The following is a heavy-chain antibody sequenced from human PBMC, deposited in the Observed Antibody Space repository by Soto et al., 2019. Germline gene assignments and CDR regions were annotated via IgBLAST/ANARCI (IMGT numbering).Heavy chain of an antibody. CDR3: ARDGVLAYYYDSSGPRGVPFWGY. Sequence: QVQLVQSGAEVKKPGASVKVSCKASGYTFTSYGISWVRQAPGQGLEWMGWISAYNGNTNYAQKLQGRVTMTTDTSPSTADVEVRRLRSDDTAVYYCARDGVLAYYYDSSGPRGVPFWGYWGQGTLVTVAS. V-gene: IGHV1-18*01. CDR1: GYTFTSYG. D-gene: IGHD3-22*01. J-gene: IGHJ4*02. CDR2: ISAYNGNT.